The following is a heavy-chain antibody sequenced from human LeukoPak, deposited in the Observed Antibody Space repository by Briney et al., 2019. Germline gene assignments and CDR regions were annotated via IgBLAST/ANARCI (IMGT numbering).Heavy chain of an antibody. CDR2: IYYSGST. CDR1: GGSISSFY. CDR3: ASAQNYYYYYMDV. J-gene: IGHJ6*03. Sequence: SETLSLTCTVSGGSISSFYWTWIRQPPGKGLEWIGYIYYSGSTNYNPSLKSRVTISVDTSMNQFSLKLSSVTAADTAVYYCASAQNYYYYYMDVWGKGTTVTVSS. V-gene: IGHV4-59*12.